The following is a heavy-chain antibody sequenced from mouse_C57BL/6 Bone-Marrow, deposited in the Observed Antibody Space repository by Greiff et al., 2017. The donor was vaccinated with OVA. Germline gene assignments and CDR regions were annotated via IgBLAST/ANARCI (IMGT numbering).Heavy chain of an antibody. J-gene: IGHJ4*01. CDR2: INPSSGYT. Sequence: LVESGAELAKPGASVKLSCKASGYTFTSYWMHWVKQRPGQGLEWIGYINPSSGYTKYNQKFKDKATLTGDKSSSTAYMQLSSLTYEDSAVYYCARFGRRGLYAMDYWGQGTSVTVSS. CDR1: GYTFTSYW. D-gene: IGHD3-3*01. CDR3: ARFGRRGLYAMDY. V-gene: IGHV1-7*01.